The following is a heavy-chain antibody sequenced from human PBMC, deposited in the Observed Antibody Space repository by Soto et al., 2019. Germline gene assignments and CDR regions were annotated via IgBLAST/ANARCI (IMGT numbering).Heavy chain of an antibody. J-gene: IGHJ4*02. V-gene: IGHV4-39*01. CDR1: GGSISSSSYY. D-gene: IGHD2-15*01. CDR2: IYYSGST. CDR3: ARLPGYCSGASCRIDY. Sequence: PSETLSLTSTVSGGSISSSSYYWGWIRQPPGKGLEWIGSIYYSGSTYYNLSLKSRVTISVDTSKNQFSLKLSSVTAADTAVYFFARLPGYCSGASCRIDYWGKGTLVTVSS.